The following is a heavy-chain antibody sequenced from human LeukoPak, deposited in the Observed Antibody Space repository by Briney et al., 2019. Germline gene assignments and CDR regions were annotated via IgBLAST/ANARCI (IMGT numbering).Heavy chain of an antibody. CDR3: ARGYSSSWYDIRIAVAGY. D-gene: IGHD6-13*01. CDR2: ISSSGSTI. CDR1: GFTFSSYS. V-gene: IGHV3-48*04. J-gene: IGHJ4*02. Sequence: PGGSLRLSCAASGFTFSSYSMNWVRQAPGKGLEWVSYISSSGSTIYYADSVKGRFTISRDNAKNSLYLQMNSLRAEDTAVYYCARGYSSSWYDIRIAVAGYWGQGTLVTVSS.